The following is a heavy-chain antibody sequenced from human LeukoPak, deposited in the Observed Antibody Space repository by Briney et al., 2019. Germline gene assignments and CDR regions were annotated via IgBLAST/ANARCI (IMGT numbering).Heavy chain of an antibody. CDR1: GGSINSYY. CDR2: IYYSGST. J-gene: IGHJ4*02. CDR3: ARDYLGGSYYDLSY. Sequence: SETLSLTCTVSGGSINSYYWSWIRQPPGKGLEWIGYIYYSGSTNYNPSLKSRVTISVDTSKNQFSLKLSSVTAADTAVYYCARDYLGGSYYDLSYWGQGTLVTVSS. D-gene: IGHD1-26*01. V-gene: IGHV4-59*01.